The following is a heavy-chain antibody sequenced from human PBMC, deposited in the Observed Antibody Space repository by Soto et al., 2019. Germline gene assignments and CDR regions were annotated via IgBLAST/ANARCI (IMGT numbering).Heavy chain of an antibody. J-gene: IGHJ4*02. CDR1: GGGNLRDYR. CDR2: IIPKLGSA. Sequence: GASVKVSCKASGGGNLRDYRTTWVRWAPGQGLEWVGGIIPKLGSANYAQNFQGRVTVTADESTNTVYMELRSLRSDDTAVYYCVRRGDGHNFGAAYWGQGTSVTVSS. V-gene: IGHV1-69*13. D-gene: IGHD2-21*01. CDR3: VRRGDGHNFGAAY.